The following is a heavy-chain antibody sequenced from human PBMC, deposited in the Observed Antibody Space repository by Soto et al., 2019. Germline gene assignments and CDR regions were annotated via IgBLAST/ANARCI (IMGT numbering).Heavy chain of an antibody. CDR2: VIPMLGMS. CDR3: ATNYGSGSTHFDY. J-gene: IGHJ4*02. CDR1: GDTFNFYT. D-gene: IGHD3-10*01. V-gene: IGHV1-69*02. Sequence: QVQLVQSGAEVKKPGSSVKVSCTASGDTFNFYTISWVRQAPGQGLEWMGRVIPMLGMSNYAQKFQGRVTISAAKATSTAYMALSSLRSDDTAVYYCATNYGSGSTHFDYWGQGTQVTVSS.